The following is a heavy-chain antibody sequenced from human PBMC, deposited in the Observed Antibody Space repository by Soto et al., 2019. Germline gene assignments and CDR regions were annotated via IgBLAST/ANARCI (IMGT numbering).Heavy chain of an antibody. CDR2: IYYSGST. Sequence: PSETLSLTCTVSGGSISSSSYYWGWIRQPPGKGLEWIGSIYYSGSTYYNPSLKSRVTISVDTSKNQFSLKLSSVTAADTAVYYCASQGHPMRPDYDFWSGAPPYYYYYMDVWGKGTTVTVSS. CDR3: ASQGHPMRPDYDFWSGAPPYYYYYMDV. CDR1: GGSISSSSYY. J-gene: IGHJ6*03. V-gene: IGHV4-39*01. D-gene: IGHD3-3*01.